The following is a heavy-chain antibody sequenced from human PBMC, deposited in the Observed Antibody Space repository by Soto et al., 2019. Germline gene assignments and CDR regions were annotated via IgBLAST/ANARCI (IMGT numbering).Heavy chain of an antibody. D-gene: IGHD6-13*01. V-gene: IGHV1-8*01. CDR1: GYTFTSYY. CDR2: MNPNSGNT. J-gene: IGHJ5*02. Sequence: ASVKVSCKASGYTFTSYYINWVLQATGQGLEWMGWMNPNSGNTGSAQKFQGRVTMTRNTSISTAYMELTSLRPEDTAVYYCARKRRDSSSWYNWFDPWGQGTLVTVSS. CDR3: ARKRRDSSSWYNWFDP.